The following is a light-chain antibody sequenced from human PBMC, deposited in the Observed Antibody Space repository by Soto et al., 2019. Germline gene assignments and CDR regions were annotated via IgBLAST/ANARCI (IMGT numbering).Light chain of an antibody. J-gene: IGLJ2*01. CDR1: SSDVGGYNY. V-gene: IGLV2-14*01. CDR2: DVS. Sequence: QSVLTQPASVSGSPGQSITISCTGTSSDVGGYNYVSWYQQHPGKAPKLMIYDVSNRPSGVSNRFSGSKSGNTASLTISGLQAEDEADYYCKSYTSSSTLEVVFGGGTKLTVL. CDR3: KSYTSSSTLEVV.